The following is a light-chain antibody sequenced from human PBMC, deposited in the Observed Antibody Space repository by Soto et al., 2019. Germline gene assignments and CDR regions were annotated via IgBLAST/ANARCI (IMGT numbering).Light chain of an antibody. Sequence: DIQMTQSPSTLSASVGDRVTLTWRASQTISSWLAWYQQKPGKAPKLLSYNASTLKSGVPSRFSGSGSGTEFTLTISSLQPDDFATYYCQHYNSYSEAFGQGTKVDIK. J-gene: IGKJ1*01. CDR1: QTISSW. CDR2: NAS. V-gene: IGKV1-5*03. CDR3: QHYNSYSEA.